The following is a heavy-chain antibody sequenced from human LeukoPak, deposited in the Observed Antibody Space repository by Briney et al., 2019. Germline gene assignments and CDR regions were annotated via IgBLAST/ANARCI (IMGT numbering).Heavy chain of an antibody. CDR2: ISAFGGST. J-gene: IGHJ6*02. Sequence: PGGSLRLSCAASGFTFSSYAMSWVRQAPGKGLEWVSSISAFGGSTYYADSVKGRFTISRDSSKNTLYLQMSSLRAEDTAIYYCAKTLFYGMDVWGQGTTVTVSS. CDR1: GFTFSSYA. V-gene: IGHV3-23*01. CDR3: AKTLFYGMDV. D-gene: IGHD2/OR15-2a*01.